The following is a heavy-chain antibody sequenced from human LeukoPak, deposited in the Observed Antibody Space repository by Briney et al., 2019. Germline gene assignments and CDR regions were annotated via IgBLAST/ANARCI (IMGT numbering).Heavy chain of an antibody. V-gene: IGHV4-38-2*01. D-gene: IGHD6-19*01. CDR3: ARVLYFSSGWYQDYYYYHYMDV. J-gene: IGHJ6*03. Sequence: SETLSLTCAVSGYSISSGYYWGWIRQPPGKGLEWIGSIYHSGSTYYNPSLKSRVTISVDTSKNQFSLKLSSVTAADTAVYYCARVLYFSSGWYQDYYYYHYMDVWGRGTTVTVSS. CDR2: IYHSGST. CDR1: GYSISSGYY.